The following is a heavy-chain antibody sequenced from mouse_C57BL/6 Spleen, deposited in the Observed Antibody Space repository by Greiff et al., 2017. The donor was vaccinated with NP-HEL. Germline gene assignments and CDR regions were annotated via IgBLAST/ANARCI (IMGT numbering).Heavy chain of an antibody. Sequence: VQLKESGPGMVKPSHSLSLTCTVTGYSITSGYDWHWIRHFPGNKLEWMGYISYSGSTNYNPSLKSRISITHDTSKNHFFLKLNSVTTEDTATYYCARDEGGIYAMDYWGQGTSVTVSS. CDR2: ISYSGST. V-gene: IGHV3-1*01. J-gene: IGHJ4*01. CDR3: ARDEGGIYAMDY. CDR1: GYSITSGYD.